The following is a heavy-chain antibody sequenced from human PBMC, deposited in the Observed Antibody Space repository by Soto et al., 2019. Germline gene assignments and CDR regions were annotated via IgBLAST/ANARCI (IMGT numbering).Heavy chain of an antibody. V-gene: IGHV4-59*01. CDR3: ARAYCSGGSCYSAGGFDP. Sequence: SETLSLTCTVSGGSISSYYWSWIRQPPGKGLEWIGYIYYSGSTNYNPSLKSRVTISVDTSKNQFSLKLSSVTAADTAVYYCARAYCSGGSCYSAGGFDPWGQGTLVTVS. CDR1: GGSISSYY. J-gene: IGHJ5*02. D-gene: IGHD2-15*01. CDR2: IYYSGST.